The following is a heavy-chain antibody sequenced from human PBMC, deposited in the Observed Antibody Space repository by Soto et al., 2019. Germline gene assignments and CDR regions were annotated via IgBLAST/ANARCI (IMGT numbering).Heavy chain of an antibody. CDR2: IGTAGDT. CDR1: GFTFSSYD. D-gene: IGHD2-15*01. CDR3: ARVGRDCSGGSCYWYFDL. V-gene: IGHV3-13*01. Sequence: EVQLVESGGGLVQPGGSLRLSCAASGFTFSSYDMHWVRQATGKGLEWVSAIGTAGDTYYPGSVKGRFTISRENAKNSLYLQMNILRAGDTAVYYCARVGRDCSGGSCYWYFDLWGRGTLVTVSS. J-gene: IGHJ2*01.